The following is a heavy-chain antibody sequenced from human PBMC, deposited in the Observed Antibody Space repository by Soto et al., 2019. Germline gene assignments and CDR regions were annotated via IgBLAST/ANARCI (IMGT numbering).Heavy chain of an antibody. CDR2: INHSGST. D-gene: IGHD5-12*01. CDR3: ARGEGRLVGTWFDP. V-gene: IGHV4-34*01. CDR1: GGSFSRYY. J-gene: IGHJ5*02. Sequence: QVQLQQWGAGLLKPSETLSLTCDVYGGSFSRYYWNWIRQPPGKGLEWLGEINHSGSTNYNPSLECRVTISLDTSKTQFSRKLTSVTAADTAVYYCARGEGRLVGTWFDPWGQGTLVTVSS.